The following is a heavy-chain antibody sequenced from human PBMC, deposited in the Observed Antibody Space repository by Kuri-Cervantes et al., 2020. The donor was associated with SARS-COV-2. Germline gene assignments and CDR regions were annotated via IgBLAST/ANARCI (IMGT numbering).Heavy chain of an antibody. D-gene: IGHD3-22*01. V-gene: IGHV3-30*03. J-gene: IGHJ6*02. Sequence: GRSLRLSCAASGFTFSSYGMHWVRQAPGKGLEWVAFISYNGGNKYYADSLKGRFTISRDNSKNTLYLQMNSLRAEDTAVYFCARDYYDSSGYAGYYYYYGMDVWGQGTTVTVSS. CDR1: GFTFSSYG. CDR3: ARDYYDSSGYAGYYYYYGMDV. CDR2: ISYNGGNK.